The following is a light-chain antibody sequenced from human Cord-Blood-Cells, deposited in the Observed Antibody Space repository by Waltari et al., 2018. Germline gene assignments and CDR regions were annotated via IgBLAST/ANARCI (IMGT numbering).Light chain of an antibody. J-gene: IGLJ3*02. Sequence: QSALTQPASVSGSPGQSITISCPGTSRDVGGFNSVPWYQQHPGQAPQPMIYDVSNRPSGVSNRFSGSKSGNTASLTISGLQAEDEADYYCSSYTSSSTLDWVFGGGTKLTVL. CDR2: DVS. V-gene: IGLV2-14*01. CDR1: SRDVGGFNS. CDR3: SSYTSSSTLDWV.